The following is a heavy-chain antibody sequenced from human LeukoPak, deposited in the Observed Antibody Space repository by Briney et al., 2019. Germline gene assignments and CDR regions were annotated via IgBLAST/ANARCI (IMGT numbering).Heavy chain of an antibody. J-gene: IGHJ1*01. D-gene: IGHD2-2*01. CDR1: GGSFSGYY. Sequence: PSETLSLTCAVYGGSFSGYYWSWIRQPPGKGLEWIGEINHSGSTNYNPSLKSRVTISVDTSKNQFSRKLSSVTAADTAVYYCARTLGYCSSTSCYFAEYFQHWGQGTLVTVSS. CDR2: INHSGST. CDR3: ARTLGYCSSTSCYFAEYFQH. V-gene: IGHV4-34*01.